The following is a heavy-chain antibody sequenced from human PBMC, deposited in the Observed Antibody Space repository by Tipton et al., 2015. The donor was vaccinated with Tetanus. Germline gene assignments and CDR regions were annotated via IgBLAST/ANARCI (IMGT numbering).Heavy chain of an antibody. V-gene: IGHV3-33*01. CDR1: GFIFSSYG. D-gene: IGHD2-15*01. J-gene: IGHJ4*02. CDR3: AREADCSGGSCFSGDFDT. CDR2: SWYDGTDK. Sequence: AASGFIFSSYGIHWVRQAPGKGLEWLAVSWYDGTDKYYADSVKGRFTISRDNSKNTLYLQMNSLRAEDTASYYCAREADCSGGSCFSGDFDTWGQGTQVTVSS.